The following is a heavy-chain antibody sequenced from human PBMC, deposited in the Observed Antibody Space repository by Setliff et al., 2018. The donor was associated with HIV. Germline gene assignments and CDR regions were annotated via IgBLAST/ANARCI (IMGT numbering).Heavy chain of an antibody. CDR1: GLSMSYNY. Sequence: PSETLSLTCTVSGLSMSYNYWTWIRQYPGKGLEWIGYVHYSGSTRYNPPLKSRVTISVDTSKKKFSLKLTSMTATDTAVYYCASERKAWSVSDSFYEYWGQGVPVTVSS. J-gene: IGHJ4*02. V-gene: IGHV4-59*01. CDR2: VHYSGST. D-gene: IGHD3-3*01. CDR3: ASERKAWSVSDSFYEY.